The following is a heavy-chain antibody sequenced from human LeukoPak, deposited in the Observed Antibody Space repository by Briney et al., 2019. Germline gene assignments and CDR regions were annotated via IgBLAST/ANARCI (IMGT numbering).Heavy chain of an antibody. Sequence: KSSETLSLTCAVYGGSFSGYYWTYIRQPPGKGLEWIGEINHSGSTNYNPSLKSRVTISVDTSKNQFSLKLSSVTAADTAVYYCARQGSSSPYYYYYMDVWGKGTTVTVSS. J-gene: IGHJ6*03. CDR3: ARQGSSSPYYYYYMDV. CDR1: GGSFSGYY. V-gene: IGHV4-34*01. CDR2: INHSGST. D-gene: IGHD6-6*01.